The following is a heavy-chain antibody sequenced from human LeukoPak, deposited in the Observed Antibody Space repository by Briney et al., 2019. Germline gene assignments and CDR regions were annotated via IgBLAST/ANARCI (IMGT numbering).Heavy chain of an antibody. V-gene: IGHV3-21*01. Sequence: PGGSLRLSCAASGFTFSSSWMNWVRQAPGKGLEWVSSISSSSSYIYYADSVKGRFTISRDNAKNSLYLQMNSLRAEDTAVYYCARDCGGDCYSLGHGYWGQGTLVTVSS. CDR3: ARDCGGDCYSLGHGY. D-gene: IGHD2-21*02. CDR2: ISSSSSYI. J-gene: IGHJ4*02. CDR1: GFTFSSSW.